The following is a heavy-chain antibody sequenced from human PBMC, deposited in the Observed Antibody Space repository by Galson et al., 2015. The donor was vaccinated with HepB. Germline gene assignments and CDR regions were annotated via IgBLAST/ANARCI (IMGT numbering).Heavy chain of an antibody. CDR1: GYSFTSYW. CDR2: IDPSDSYT. D-gene: IGHD4-23*01. Sequence: QSGAEVKKPGESLKISCKGSGYSFTSYWISWVRQMPGKGLEWMGRIDPSDSYTNYSPSFQGHVTISADKSISTAYLQWSSLKASDTAMYYCARHMISEMALGRIAWTTVAREPQYNWFDPWGQGTLVTVSS. V-gene: IGHV5-10-1*01. J-gene: IGHJ5*02. CDR3: ARHMISEMALGRIAWTTVAREPQYNWFDP.